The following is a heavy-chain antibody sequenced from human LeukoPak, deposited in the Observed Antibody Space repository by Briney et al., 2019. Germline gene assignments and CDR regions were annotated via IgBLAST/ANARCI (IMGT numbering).Heavy chain of an antibody. CDR3: ARDLPIVGATDYYYGMDV. D-gene: IGHD1-26*01. CDR1: GYTFTSYG. Sequence: ASVKVSCKASGYTFTSYGISWVRQAPGQGLEWMGWISAYNGNTNYAQKLQGRVTMTTDTSTSTAYMELRSLRSDDTAVYYCARDLPIVGATDYYYGMDVWGQGTTVTVSS. J-gene: IGHJ6*02. CDR2: ISAYNGNT. V-gene: IGHV1-18*01.